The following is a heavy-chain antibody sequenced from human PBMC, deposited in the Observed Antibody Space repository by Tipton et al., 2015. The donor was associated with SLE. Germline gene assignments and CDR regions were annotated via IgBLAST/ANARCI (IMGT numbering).Heavy chain of an antibody. CDR3: ARSMLTTKRVFDY. Sequence: GLVKPSETLSLTCTVSGGSITSHYWSWIRQPPGKGLEWIGFIYYTGSSNHNPSLKGRVTMSVDTSKNQFSLSVNSVTAADTAVYYCARSMLTTKRVFDYWGQGTLVTVSS. CDR1: GGSITSHY. V-gene: IGHV4-59*11. J-gene: IGHJ4*02. CDR2: IYYTGSS. D-gene: IGHD3-16*01.